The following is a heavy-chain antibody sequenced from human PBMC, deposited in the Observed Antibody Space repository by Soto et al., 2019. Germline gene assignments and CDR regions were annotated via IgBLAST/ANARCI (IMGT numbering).Heavy chain of an antibody. CDR3: VKRDIAMAVTDN. CDR2: ISGNGDSA. V-gene: IGHV3-23*01. CDR1: GFTFRMYG. D-gene: IGHD6-19*01. Sequence: EVQLLESGGGLSQPGGSRRLSCVASGFTFRMYGMTWVRQPPGKGLEWVSAISGNGDSAYYADSVRGRLTISRNNSKNKMYRHMNNQRAEDWGVYYCVKRDIAMAVTDNWGQGTLITVSS. J-gene: IGHJ4*02.